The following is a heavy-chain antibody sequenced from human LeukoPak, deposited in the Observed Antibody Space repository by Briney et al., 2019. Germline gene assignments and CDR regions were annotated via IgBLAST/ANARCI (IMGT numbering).Heavy chain of an antibody. CDR1: GGSIGSYH. J-gene: IGHJ4*02. D-gene: IGHD2-15*01. CDR2: VHYTWNT. V-gene: IGHV4-59*01. CDR3: ARLDCSGGSCYPFDY. Sequence: SETLSLTCSVSGGSIGSYHWSWIRQPPGKGLEWIGHVHYTWNTKYNPSLTGRVSISLDRSKNQFSLSLSSLTAADTAVYYCARLDCSGGSCYPFDYWGQGTLVTVSS.